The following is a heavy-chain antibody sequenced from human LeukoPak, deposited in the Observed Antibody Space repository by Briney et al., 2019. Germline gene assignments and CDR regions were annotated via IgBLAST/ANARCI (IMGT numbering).Heavy chain of an antibody. CDR2: IIPIFGTA. CDR3: ARDRSLYYFDY. Sequence: ASVKVSCKASGYTFSSYAISWVRQAPGQGLEWMGGIIPIFGTANYAQKFQGRVTITADGSTSTAYMELSSLRSEDTAVYYCARDRSLYYFDYWGQGTLVTVSS. CDR1: GYTFSSYA. D-gene: IGHD3-16*01. J-gene: IGHJ4*02. V-gene: IGHV1-69*13.